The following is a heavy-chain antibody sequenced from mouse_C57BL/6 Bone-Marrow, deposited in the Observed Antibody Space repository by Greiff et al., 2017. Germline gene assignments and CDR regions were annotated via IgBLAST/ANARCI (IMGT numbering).Heavy chain of an antibody. CDR1: GFTFSSYT. Sequence: DVKLVESGGGLVKPGGSLKLSCAASGFTFSSYTMSWVRQTPEKRLQWVAAISGGGGNTYYPDSVKGRFTISIDNDKNILYLQMSSLRSEDTALYYCSRQVTTVLATKYFDVWGTGTTVTVAS. J-gene: IGHJ1*03. V-gene: IGHV5-9*01. D-gene: IGHD1-1*01. CDR3: SRQVTTVLATKYFDV. CDR2: ISGGGGNT.